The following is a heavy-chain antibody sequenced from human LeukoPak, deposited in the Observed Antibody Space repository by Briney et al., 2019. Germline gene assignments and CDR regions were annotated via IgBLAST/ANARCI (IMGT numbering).Heavy chain of an antibody. J-gene: IGHJ5*02. CDR3: ARDVYDFWSGGGENPLDP. V-gene: IGHV3-7*01. CDR2: IKQDGSEK. D-gene: IGHD3-3*01. Sequence: PGGSLRLSCAASGFTFSSYWMSWVRQAPGKGLEWVANIKQDGSEKYYVDSVKGRFTISRDNAKNSLYLQMNSLRAEDTAVYYCARDVYDFWSGGGENPLDPWGQGTLVTVSS. CDR1: GFTFSSYW.